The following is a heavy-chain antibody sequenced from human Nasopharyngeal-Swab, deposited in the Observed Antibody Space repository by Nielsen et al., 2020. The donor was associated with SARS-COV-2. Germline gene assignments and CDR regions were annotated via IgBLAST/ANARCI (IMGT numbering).Heavy chain of an antibody. Sequence: SETLSLTCTVSGGSIRSYYWSWIRQPPGKGLEWIGYIYYSGSTNYNPSLKSRVTISEDTSENQFSLRLSSVTAAGTAVYYCARVSGYCSGDSCYGNFYYYVMDVWGQGTTVTVSS. D-gene: IGHD2-15*01. J-gene: IGHJ6*02. CDR3: ARVSGYCSGDSCYGNFYYYVMDV. CDR2: IYYSGST. V-gene: IGHV4-59*01. CDR1: GGSIRSYY.